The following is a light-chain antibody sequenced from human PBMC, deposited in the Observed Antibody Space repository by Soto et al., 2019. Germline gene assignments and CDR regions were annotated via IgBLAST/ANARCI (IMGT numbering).Light chain of an antibody. J-gene: IGKJ5*01. Sequence: EIVLTQSPGTLSLSPGEGATLSCRASQSVSSSYIAWYQQRPGQTPSLLIYGASTRATGIPDRFSGSGSGTHFTLTISRLEPGDFAVYYCQHFGGTTFTFGQGPRLEIK. CDR2: GAS. CDR1: QSVSSSY. V-gene: IGKV3-20*01. CDR3: QHFGGTTFT.